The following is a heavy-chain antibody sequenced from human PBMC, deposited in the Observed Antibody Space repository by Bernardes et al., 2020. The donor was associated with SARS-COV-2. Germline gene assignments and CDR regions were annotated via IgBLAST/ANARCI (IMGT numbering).Heavy chain of an antibody. J-gene: IGHJ3*01. D-gene: IGHD3-9*01. CDR3: ARDVGGTDWRFGFDV. CDR2: ISGAGRYI. CDR1: GFTFRNYI. Sequence: GSLRLSCVASGFTFRNYIFSWFRQAPGKGLEWVSSISGAGRYIYYGDSVRGRFTTSRDNTRTSVFLQMESLRAEDTAVYYCARDVGGTDWRFGFDVWGPGTMVQVSS. V-gene: IGHV3-21*01.